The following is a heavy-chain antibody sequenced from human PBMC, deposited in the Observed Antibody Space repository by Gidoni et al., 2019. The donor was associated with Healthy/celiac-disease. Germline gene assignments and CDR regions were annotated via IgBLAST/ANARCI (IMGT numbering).Heavy chain of an antibody. CDR3: TTGIAVAGPFDY. V-gene: IGHV3-15*01. D-gene: IGHD6-19*01. Sequence: EVQLVESGGGLVQPGGSLSLSCAASGSTFSNSWMSWVRQAPGKGLEWVGRIKSKTDGGTTDYAAPVKGRFTISRDDSKNTLYLQMNSLKTEDTAVYYCTTGIAVAGPFDYWGQGTLVTVSS. CDR1: GSTFSNSW. CDR2: IKSKTDGGTT. J-gene: IGHJ4*02.